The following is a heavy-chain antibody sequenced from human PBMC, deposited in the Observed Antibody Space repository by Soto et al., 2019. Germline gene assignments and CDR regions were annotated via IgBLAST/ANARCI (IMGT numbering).Heavy chain of an antibody. J-gene: IGHJ4*02. CDR2: LTGGGDNP. V-gene: IGHV3-23*01. Sequence: PWGSLRLSCAASGFAFSNYAMSWVRQSPGKGLEWISSLTGGGDNPHYAESVKGRFTISRDNSKSTLFLQINSLSDGDTAVYYCARGGSGWYPFDYWGQGTLVTVSS. D-gene: IGHD6-19*01. CDR1: GFAFSNYA. CDR3: ARGGSGWYPFDY.